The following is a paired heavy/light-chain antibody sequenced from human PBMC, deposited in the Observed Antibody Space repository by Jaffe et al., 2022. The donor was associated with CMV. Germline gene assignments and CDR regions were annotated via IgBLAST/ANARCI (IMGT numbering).Heavy chain of an antibody. Sequence: QVQLQESGPGLVKPSETLSLTCSVSGGSLSGTSYYWGWVRQPPGKGLEWIASIYYTQSTDYSSSLKSRVTISLDTSKNQFSLKLTSVTAADTAVYYCAARSYYYYRSGPYYNLPFDWWGQGTLVTVSS. J-gene: IGHJ4*02. CDR1: GGSLSGTSYY. D-gene: IGHD3-10*01. CDR2: IYYTQST. V-gene: IGHV4-39*01. CDR3: AARSYYYYRSGPYYNLPFDW.
Light chain of an antibody. CDR3: QSYDSNLSGWV. CDR2: RNV. Sequence: QSVLAQPPSVSGAPGQRVTISCTGSSSNIGAGYDVHWYQQVAKTAPKLLIYRNVNRPSGVPDRFSGSKSGASASLAITGLQADDEADYYCQSYDSNLSGWVFGGRTKLTVL. J-gene: IGLJ3*02. CDR1: SSNIGAGYD. V-gene: IGLV1-40*01.